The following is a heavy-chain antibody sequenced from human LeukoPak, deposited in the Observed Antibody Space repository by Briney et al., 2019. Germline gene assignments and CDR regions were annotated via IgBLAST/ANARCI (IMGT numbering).Heavy chain of an antibody. CDR1: GGSISSSNW. D-gene: IGHD6-13*01. Sequence: SETLSLTCAVSGGSISSSNWWSWVRQPPGKGLEWIGEIYHSGSTNYNPSLKSRVTISVDRSKNQFSLKLSSVTAADTAVYYCARASSYSSSWSEDYWGQGTLVTVSS. CDR3: ARASSYSSSWSEDY. J-gene: IGHJ4*02. V-gene: IGHV4-4*02. CDR2: IYHSGST.